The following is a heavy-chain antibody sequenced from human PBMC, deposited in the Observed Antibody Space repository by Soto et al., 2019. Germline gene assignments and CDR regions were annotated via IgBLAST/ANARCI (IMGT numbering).Heavy chain of an antibody. V-gene: IGHV3-48*02. D-gene: IGHD1-26*01. CDR1: GFTFSSYT. Sequence: EVQLVDSGGGLVQPGGSLRLSCAASGFTFSSYTMNWVRQAPGKGLEWISYISSSSRTIYYADSVKGRFTISRDNAQNSLYLQMTSLRDEDTAVYYCARVPTRALDYWGQGTLVTLS. CDR2: ISSSSRTI. J-gene: IGHJ4*02. CDR3: ARVPTRALDY.